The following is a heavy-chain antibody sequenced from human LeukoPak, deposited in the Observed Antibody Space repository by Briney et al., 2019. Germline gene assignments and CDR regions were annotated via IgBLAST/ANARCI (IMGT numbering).Heavy chain of an antibody. CDR2: ISSSSSYI. CDR1: GFTFSSYS. D-gene: IGHD3-10*01. V-gene: IGHV3-21*01. CDR3: ARVEKYGSGSYYHIPDY. Sequence: GGSLRPSCAASGFTFSSYSMNWVRQAPGKGLEWVSSISSSSSYIYYADSVKGRFTISRDNARNSLYLQMNSLRAEDTALYYCARVEKYGSGSYYHIPDYWGQGTLVTVSS. J-gene: IGHJ4*02.